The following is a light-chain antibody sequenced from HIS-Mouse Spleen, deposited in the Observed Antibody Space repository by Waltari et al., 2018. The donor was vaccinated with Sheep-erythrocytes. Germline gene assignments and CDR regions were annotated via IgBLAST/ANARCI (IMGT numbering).Light chain of an antibody. CDR1: SSDVGGYNY. V-gene: IGLV2-14*01. CDR2: EVS. Sequence: QSALTQPASVSGSPGQSTTISCTATSSDVGGYNYGSWYQQHPGKAPKLMIYEVSNRPSGVSNRFSGSKSGNTASLTISGLQAEDEADYYCSSYTSSSTPVVFGGGTKLTVL. J-gene: IGLJ2*01. CDR3: SSYTSSSTPVV.